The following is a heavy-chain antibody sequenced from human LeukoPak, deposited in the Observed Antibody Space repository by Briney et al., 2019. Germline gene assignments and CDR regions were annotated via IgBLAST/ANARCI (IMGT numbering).Heavy chain of an antibody. V-gene: IGHV3-7*01. CDR2: IKQDGSEK. CDR3: ASHYYDFWSGYYFDC. J-gene: IGHJ4*02. CDR1: GFTFSTYW. Sequence: GESLKISCAASGFTFSTYWMSWVRQAPGKGLEWVANIKQDGSEKYYVDSVKGRFTISRDNGKNSLYLQMNSLRAEDTAVYYCASHYYDFWSGYYFDCWGQGTLVTVSS. D-gene: IGHD3-3*01.